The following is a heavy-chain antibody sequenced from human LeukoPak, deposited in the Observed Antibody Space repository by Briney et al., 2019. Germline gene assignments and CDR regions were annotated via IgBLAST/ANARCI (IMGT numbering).Heavy chain of an antibody. Sequence: SETLSLTCAVSGYSISSGCYWGWIRQPPGKGLEWIGSIYHSGSTYYNPSLKSRVTISVDTSKNQFSLKLSSVTAADTAVYYCARHNRPATDDFWSGYYFRILSPFDYWGQGTLVSASS. J-gene: IGHJ4*02. V-gene: IGHV4-38-2*01. D-gene: IGHD3-3*01. CDR2: IYHSGST. CDR1: GYSISSGCY. CDR3: ARHNRPATDDFWSGYYFRILSPFDY.